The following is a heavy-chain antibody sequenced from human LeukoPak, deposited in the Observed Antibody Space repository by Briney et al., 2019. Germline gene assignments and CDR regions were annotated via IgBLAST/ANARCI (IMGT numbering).Heavy chain of an antibody. CDR2: IGGSGIST. CDR3: AKDPGGYDYVWGSYRPILYFDY. V-gene: IGHV3-23*01. J-gene: IGHJ4*02. D-gene: IGHD3-16*02. CDR1: EFSLSDYY. Sequence: LSLCCAVAEFSLSDYYITWIRQAPWKELEWVSAIGGSGISTYYADSVKGRFTISRDNSKNTLYLQMNSLRAEDTAVYYCAKDPGGYDYVWGSYRPILYFDYWGQGTLVTVSS.